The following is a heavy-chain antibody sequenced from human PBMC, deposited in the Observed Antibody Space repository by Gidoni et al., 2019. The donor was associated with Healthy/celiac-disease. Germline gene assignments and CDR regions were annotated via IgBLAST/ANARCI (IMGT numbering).Heavy chain of an antibody. CDR2: SSSSSSYI. J-gene: IGHJ4*02. CDR1: GFTFSSYS. D-gene: IGHD3-9*01. V-gene: IGHV3-21*01. Sequence: EVQLVESGGGLVKPGGSLRLSCAASGFTFSSYSMNWVRQAPGQGLEWDSTSSSSSSYIYYAEAVKGRFTISRDNAKNSLYLQMNSLRAEDTAVYYCARAPRGDILTGYLDYWGQGTLVTVSS. CDR3: ARAPRGDILTGYLDY.